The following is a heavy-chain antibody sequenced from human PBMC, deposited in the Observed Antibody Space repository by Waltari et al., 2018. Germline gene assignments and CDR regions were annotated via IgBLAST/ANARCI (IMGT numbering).Heavy chain of an antibody. CDR2: MNPTSGNT. V-gene: IGHV1-8*01. D-gene: IGHD1-7*01. CDR1: GYTFTSYD. Sequence: QVQLVQSGAEVKKPGASVKVSCKASGYTFTSYDINWVRQATGQGLEWMGWMNPTSGNTGYAQKFQGRVTMTRNTSISTAYMELSSLRSEDTAVYYCVVGYGELLPDAFDIWGQGTMVTVSS. J-gene: IGHJ3*02. CDR3: VVGYGELLPDAFDI.